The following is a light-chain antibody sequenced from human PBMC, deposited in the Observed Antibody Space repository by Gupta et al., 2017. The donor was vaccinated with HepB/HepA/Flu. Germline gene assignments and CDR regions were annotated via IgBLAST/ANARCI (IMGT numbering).Light chain of an antibody. V-gene: IGLV3-1*01. CDR1: TLRNKY. J-gene: IGLJ2*01. CDR3: QAWDRNTAV. Sequence: SYDLTQPPSVSVSPGQTASIVCSGDTLRNKYVFWYQQKPGQSPMVVIYQDSQRPSKIPERFSGSNSGDTATLTISGTQAMDEADYYCQAWDRNTAVFGGGTKLTVL. CDR2: QDS.